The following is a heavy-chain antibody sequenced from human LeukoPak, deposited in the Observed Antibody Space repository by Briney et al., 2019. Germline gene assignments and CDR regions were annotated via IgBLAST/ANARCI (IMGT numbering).Heavy chain of an antibody. CDR2: ISYDGSNK. Sequence: GGSLRLSCAASGFTFSSYAMHWVRQAPGKGLEWVAVISYDGSNKYYADSVKGRFTISRDNSKNTLYLQMNSLRAEDTAVYYCARDGPYHYGSGSYPSAFDYWGQGTLVTVSS. J-gene: IGHJ4*02. D-gene: IGHD3-10*01. CDR3: ARDGPYHYGSGSYPSAFDY. CDR1: GFTFSSYA. V-gene: IGHV3-30*04.